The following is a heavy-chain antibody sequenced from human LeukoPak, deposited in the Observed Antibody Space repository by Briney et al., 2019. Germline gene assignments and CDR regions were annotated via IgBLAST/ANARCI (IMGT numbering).Heavy chain of an antibody. CDR1: GGSFSGYY. CDR2: INHSGST. V-gene: IGHV4-34*01. D-gene: IGHD2-2*01. CDR3: ARHYCSSTSCSYYFDY. J-gene: IGHJ4*02. Sequence: SETLSLICAVYGGSFSGYYWSWIRQPPGKGLEWIGEINHSGSTNYNPSLKSRVTISVDTSKNQFSLKLSSVTAADTAVFYCARHYCSSTSCSYYFDYWGQGTLVTVSS.